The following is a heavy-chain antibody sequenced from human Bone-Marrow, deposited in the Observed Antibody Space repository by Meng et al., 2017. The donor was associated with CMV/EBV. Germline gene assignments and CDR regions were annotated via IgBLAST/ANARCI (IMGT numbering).Heavy chain of an antibody. CDR2: YSAYNGNT. J-gene: IGHJ4*02. Sequence: HGLLAASAGEVNGAGSSVKVCCKASGYTFTNYGISWVRQAAGKGLEWIGWYSAYNGNTNYAQKLQGRVTMTTDTTTSTASMALGSLRSNDTAVYYCARDRAGAGYFDYWGQGTLVTVSS. CDR3: ARDRAGAGYFDY. CDR1: GYTFTNYG. D-gene: IGHD3-10*01. V-gene: IGHV1-18*01.